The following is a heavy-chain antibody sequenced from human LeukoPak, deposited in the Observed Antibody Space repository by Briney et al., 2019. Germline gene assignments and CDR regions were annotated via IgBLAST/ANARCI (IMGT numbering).Heavy chain of an antibody. J-gene: IGHJ4*02. CDR1: GGSISRHY. D-gene: IGHD3-10*01. CDR2: IYCSGST. Sequence: SETLSLTCTVSGGSISRHYWSWIRQPPGKGLEWIGYIYCSGSTNYNPSLKSRVTISVDTSKNQFSLKLSSVTAADTAVYYCARTYGTGPGNLDYWGQGTLVTVSS. CDR3: ARTYGTGPGNLDY. V-gene: IGHV4-59*11.